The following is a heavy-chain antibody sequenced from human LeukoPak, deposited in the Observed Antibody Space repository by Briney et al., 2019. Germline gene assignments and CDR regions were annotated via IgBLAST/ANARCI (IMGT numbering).Heavy chain of an antibody. D-gene: IGHD5-18*01. CDR3: ARHVGPGYSYGFDN. J-gene: IGHJ4*02. V-gene: IGHV4-59*08. Sequence: SETLSLTCTVSGGSISRHYWSWIRQAPGKGLEWIGYISYSGSINYNPSLKSRVTISVDTSKNQFSLKTSSVTAADTAVSYCARHVGPGYSYGFDNWGQGTLVTVSS. CDR2: ISYSGSI. CDR1: GGSISRHY.